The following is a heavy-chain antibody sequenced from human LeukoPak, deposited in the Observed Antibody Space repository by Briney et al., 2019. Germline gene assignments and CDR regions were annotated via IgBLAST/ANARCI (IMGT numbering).Heavy chain of an antibody. D-gene: IGHD3-16*01. CDR2: INSDGSST. CDR1: GFTFSSYW. Sequence: PGGSLRLSCAASGFTFSSYWMHWVRQAPGKGLVWVSRINSDGSSTSYADSVKGRFTISRDNAKNTLYLQMNSLRAEDTAAYYCARASGTTGGDPTGAFDIWGQGTMVTVSS. V-gene: IGHV3-74*01. CDR3: ARASGTTGGDPTGAFDI. J-gene: IGHJ3*02.